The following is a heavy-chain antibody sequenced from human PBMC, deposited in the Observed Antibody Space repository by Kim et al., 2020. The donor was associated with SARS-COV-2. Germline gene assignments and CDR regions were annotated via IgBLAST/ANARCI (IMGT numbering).Heavy chain of an antibody. CDR3: WAGAVNFDY. CDR2: ST. D-gene: IGHD6-19*01. V-gene: IGHV4-34*01. Sequence: STNYNPSLKSRVTISVDTSKNQFSLKLSSVTAADTAVYYCWAGAVNFDYWGQGTLVTVSS. J-gene: IGHJ4*02.